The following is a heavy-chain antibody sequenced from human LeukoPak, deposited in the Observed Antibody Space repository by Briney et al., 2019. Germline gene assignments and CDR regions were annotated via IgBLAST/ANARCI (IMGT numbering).Heavy chain of an antibody. Sequence: GASVKVSCKASGGTFSSYAISWVRQAPGQGLEWMGRIIPILGIANYAQKFQGRVTITADKSTSTAYMELSSLRSEDTAVYYCARGDYSTRTDYYYYGMDVWGQGTTVTVSS. D-gene: IGHD4-17*01. V-gene: IGHV1-69*04. J-gene: IGHJ6*02. CDR1: GGTFSSYA. CDR3: ARGDYSTRTDYYYYGMDV. CDR2: IIPILGIA.